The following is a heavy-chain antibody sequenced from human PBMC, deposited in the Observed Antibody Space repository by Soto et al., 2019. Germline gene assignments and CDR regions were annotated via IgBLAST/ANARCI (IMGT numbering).Heavy chain of an antibody. J-gene: IGHJ4*02. Sequence: PGGSLRLSCAVSGFNFRDYWMSWVRQAPGKGLEWVANIKQDGSEKYYVDSVKGRFTISRDNAKSSLYLQMNSLRAEDTAVYYCARAQTSGWYVSYWGQGTLVTVSS. CDR2: IKQDGSEK. CDR3: ARAQTSGWYVSY. D-gene: IGHD6-19*01. V-gene: IGHV3-7*01. CDR1: GFNFRDYW.